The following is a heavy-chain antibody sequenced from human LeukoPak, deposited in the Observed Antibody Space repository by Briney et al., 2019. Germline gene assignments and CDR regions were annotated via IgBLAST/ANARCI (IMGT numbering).Heavy chain of an antibody. CDR3: AVPAGAAAGCDS. J-gene: IGHJ4*02. CDR1: GYSFTGDF. Sequence: ASVKVSCKASGYSFTGDFMHRVRQAPGQGLEWMGWINPNSGGTNYAQKFQGRVTMTRDTSISTASMELSRLRSDDTAVYYCAVPAGAAAGCDSWGQGTLVTVSS. V-gene: IGHV1-2*02. CDR2: INPNSGGT. D-gene: IGHD6-13*01.